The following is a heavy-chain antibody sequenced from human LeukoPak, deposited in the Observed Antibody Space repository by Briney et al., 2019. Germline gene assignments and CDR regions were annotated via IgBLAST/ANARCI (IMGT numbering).Heavy chain of an antibody. J-gene: IGHJ4*02. CDR1: GFTFSTYS. D-gene: IGHD6-19*01. V-gene: IGHV3-23*01. Sequence: PGESLRLSCAASGFTFSTYSMNWVRQAPGKGLEWVSGIFGSGGSTHYADSVKSRFTISRDNSKNTVYLQMNSLRAEDTAVYYCAKTTTGHSSGRFPGWPVDYWGQGTLVTVSS. CDR2: IFGSGGST. CDR3: AKTTTGHSSGRFPGWPVDY.